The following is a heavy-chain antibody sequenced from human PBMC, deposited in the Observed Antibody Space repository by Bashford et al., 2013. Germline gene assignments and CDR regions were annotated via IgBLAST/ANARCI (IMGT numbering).Heavy chain of an antibody. V-gene: IGHV1-69*01. J-gene: IGHJ2*01. D-gene: IGHD2-21*02. CDR2: IIPIFGTA. CDR3: AKDYCAGDCAXFFDL. Sequence: WVRQAPGQGLEWMGGIIPIFGTANYAQKFQGRVTITADESTSTAYMELSRLRSDDTAVYYCAKDYCAGDCAXFFDLWGRGTLVTVSS.